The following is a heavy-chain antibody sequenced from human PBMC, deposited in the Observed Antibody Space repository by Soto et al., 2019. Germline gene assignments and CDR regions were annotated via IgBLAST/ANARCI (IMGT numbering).Heavy chain of an antibody. CDR2: ISSSSSYI. CDR3: ARAGFDSSGYYRGLDY. V-gene: IGHV3-21*01. Sequence: EVQLVESGGGLDKPGGSLRLSCAASGFTYSSYSMNWVRQAPGTGLEWVSSISSSSSYIYYADSVKGRFTISRDNAKNSLYRRINSLRAEDRAVYYCARAGFDSSGYYRGLDYWGQGTLVTVSS. J-gene: IGHJ4*02. CDR1: GFTYSSYS. D-gene: IGHD3-22*01.